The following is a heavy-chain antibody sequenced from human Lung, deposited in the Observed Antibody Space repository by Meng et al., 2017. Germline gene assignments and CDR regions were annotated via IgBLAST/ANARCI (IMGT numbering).Heavy chain of an antibody. D-gene: IGHD4-11*01. Sequence: QGQLKQGGAGRLKPSGTLPLTCVVSGGSFSDYYWSWIRQPPGKGLEWIGEINHSGSTNYNPSLESRATISVDTSQNNLSLKLSSVTAADSAVYYCARGPTTMAHDFDYWGQGTLVTVSS. J-gene: IGHJ4*02. CDR2: INHSGST. V-gene: IGHV4-34*01. CDR1: GGSFSDYY. CDR3: ARGPTTMAHDFDY.